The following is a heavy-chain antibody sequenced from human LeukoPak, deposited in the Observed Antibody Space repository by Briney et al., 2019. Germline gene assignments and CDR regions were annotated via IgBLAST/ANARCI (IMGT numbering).Heavy chain of an antibody. Sequence: ASVKVSCKASGYTFTGYYMHWVRQAPGQGLEWMGWMNPNSGNTGYAQKFQGRVTMTRNTSISTAYMELSRLRSDDTAVYYCARVLIYSYGFFDYWGQGTLVTVSS. V-gene: IGHV1-8*02. CDR1: GYTFTGYY. D-gene: IGHD5-18*01. CDR3: ARVLIYSYGFFDY. CDR2: MNPNSGNT. J-gene: IGHJ4*02.